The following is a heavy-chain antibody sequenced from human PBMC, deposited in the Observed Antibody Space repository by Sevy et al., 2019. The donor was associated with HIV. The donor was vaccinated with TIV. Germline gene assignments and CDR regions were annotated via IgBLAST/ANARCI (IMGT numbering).Heavy chain of an antibody. Sequence: GGSLRLSCAVSEFTFSSYEMSWVRQAPGKGLEWVSYISGSGSTIYYADSVKGRFTISRDNAKNSLYLQMNSLRAEDTTVYYCAREAAYYDILQALDIWGQGTMVTVSS. D-gene: IGHD3-9*01. CDR2: ISGSGSTI. CDR1: EFTFSSYE. V-gene: IGHV3-48*03. J-gene: IGHJ3*02. CDR3: AREAAYYDILQALDI.